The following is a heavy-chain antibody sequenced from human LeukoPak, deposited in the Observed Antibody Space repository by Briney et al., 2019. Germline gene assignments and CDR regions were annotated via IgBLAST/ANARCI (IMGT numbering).Heavy chain of an antibody. J-gene: IGHJ4*02. CDR3: ARDVLGATCGFDF. D-gene: IGHD1-26*01. CDR1: GYPFTSNG. V-gene: IGHV1-18*01. Sequence: ASVKVSCKASGYPFTSNGTSWVRQAPGQGLEWMGWIGADSANTKYAQKLQGRVTMTADTSTTTVYMELRSLRSDDTALYYCARDVLGATCGFDFWGQGTLVTVSS. CDR2: IGADSANT.